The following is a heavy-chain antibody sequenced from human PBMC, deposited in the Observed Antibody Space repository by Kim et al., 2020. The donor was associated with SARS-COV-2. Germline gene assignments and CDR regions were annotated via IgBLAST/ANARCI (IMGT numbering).Heavy chain of an antibody. CDR2: ISSSSSYI. V-gene: IGHV3-21*01. J-gene: IGHJ4*02. CDR3: ARDFSSSYYDILAGSYGGDFSHYFDY. CDR1: GFTFSSYS. Sequence: GGSLRLSCAASGFTFSSYSMNWVRQAPGKGLEWVSSISSSSSYIYYADSVQGRFTISRDNATNSLYLQMNSPRAEDTAVYYCARDFSSSYYDILAGSYGGDFSHYFDYWGQGTLVTVSS. D-gene: IGHD3-9*01.